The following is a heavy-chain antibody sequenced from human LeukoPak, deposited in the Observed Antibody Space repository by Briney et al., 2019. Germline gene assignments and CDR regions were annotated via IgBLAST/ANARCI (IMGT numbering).Heavy chain of an antibody. Sequence: GGSLRLSCAVSRFTFSIFAMNGVRQAPGKGLKWLSYISSSSSTIYYADSVKGRFTISRDNAKNSLYLQLNSLKTEDTALYFCTTSYIGNSWYDWFGPWGQGTLVTVSS. J-gene: IGHJ5*02. D-gene: IGHD6-13*01. CDR3: TTSYIGNSWYDWFGP. V-gene: IGHV3-48*01. CDR1: RFTFSIFA. CDR2: ISSSSSTI.